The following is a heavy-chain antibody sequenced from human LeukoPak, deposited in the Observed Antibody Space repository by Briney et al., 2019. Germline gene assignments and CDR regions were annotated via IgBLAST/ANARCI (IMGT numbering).Heavy chain of an antibody. CDR2: ITSDGRST. J-gene: IGHJ3*02. CDR3: ARERYSRREDDAFDI. D-gene: IGHD2-15*01. V-gene: IGHV3-74*03. CDR1: GFTFSSHW. Sequence: HPGGSLRLSCAVSGFTFSSHWMHWVRQAPGKGLVWVSRITSDGRSTTYADSAKGRFTISRDNAKNTLYLQMNSLRAEDTAVYYCARERYSRREDDAFDIWGQGTMVTVSS.